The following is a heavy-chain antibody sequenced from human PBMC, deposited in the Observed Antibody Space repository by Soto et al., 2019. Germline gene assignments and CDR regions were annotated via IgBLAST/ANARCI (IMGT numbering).Heavy chain of an antibody. V-gene: IGHV3-66*01. CDR1: GFTVSSNY. Sequence: EVQLVESGGGLVQPGGSLRLSCAASGFTVSSNYMSWVRQAPGKGLEWVSVIYSGGSTYYADSVEGRFTISRDNSKNTLYLQMNSLRAEDTAVYYCARDGRATVATAYYFDSWGQGTLVTVSS. J-gene: IGHJ4*02. CDR2: IYSGGST. CDR3: ARDGRATVATAYYFDS. D-gene: IGHD5-12*01.